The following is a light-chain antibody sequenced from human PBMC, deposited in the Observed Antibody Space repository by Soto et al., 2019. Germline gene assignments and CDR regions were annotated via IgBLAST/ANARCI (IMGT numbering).Light chain of an antibody. V-gene: IGKV1-39*01. CDR3: QQTYATAFT. J-gene: IGKJ2*01. CDR1: QSILAY. Sequence: IQMTQSPSSLSASVGGRVTITCRASQSILAYLNWYQVKLGKPPRLHIFSASNLQSGVPPRFNGSGSGTDFALTIGGVEPDDAATYYCQQTYATAFTFGQGTNL. CDR2: SAS.